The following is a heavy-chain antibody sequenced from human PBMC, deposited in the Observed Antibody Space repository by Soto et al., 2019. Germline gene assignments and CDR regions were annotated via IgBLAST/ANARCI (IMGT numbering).Heavy chain of an antibody. CDR1: GGSISSSSYY. CDR2: IYYSGST. Sequence: SETLSLTCTVSGGSISSSSYYWGWIRQPPGKGLEWIGSIYYSGSTYYNPSLKSRVTISVDTSKNQFSLKLSSVTAADTAVYYCASQPGGYDFWSGYRYNWFDPWGQGTLVTVSS. V-gene: IGHV4-39*01. CDR3: ASQPGGYDFWSGYRYNWFDP. J-gene: IGHJ5*02. D-gene: IGHD3-3*01.